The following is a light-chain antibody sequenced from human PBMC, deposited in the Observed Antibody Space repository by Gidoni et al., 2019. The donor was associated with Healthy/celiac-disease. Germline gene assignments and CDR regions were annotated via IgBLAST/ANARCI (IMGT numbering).Light chain of an antibody. J-gene: IGLJ2*01. CDR1: TWGYKY. CDR2: QDS. V-gene: IGLV3-1*01. Sequence: SYELTQPPSVSVSPAQTASITGSGDTWGYKYACCYQQKPGQSPVLVIYQDSKRPSGIPARFSGSNSGNTATLTISGTQAMDEADYYCQAWDSSSVVFGGGTKLTVL. CDR3: QAWDSSSVV.